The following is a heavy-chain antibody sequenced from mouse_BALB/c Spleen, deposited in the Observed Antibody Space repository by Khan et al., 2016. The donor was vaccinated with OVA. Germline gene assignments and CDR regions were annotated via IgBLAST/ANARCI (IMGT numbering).Heavy chain of an antibody. Sequence: VQLQQSGAELVKPGASVKLSCTASGFNIKDTYMHWVKQRPEQGLEWIGRIDPANGNTQYDPTFQGKATITVDTSSNTAYLQLSSLTSEDTAVYYCALRGDIYDTYYGYTMDYWGQGTSVTVSS. CDR2: IDPANGNT. D-gene: IGHD2-3*01. J-gene: IGHJ4*01. V-gene: IGHV14-3*02. CDR3: ALRGDIYDTYYGYTMDY. CDR1: GFNIKDTY.